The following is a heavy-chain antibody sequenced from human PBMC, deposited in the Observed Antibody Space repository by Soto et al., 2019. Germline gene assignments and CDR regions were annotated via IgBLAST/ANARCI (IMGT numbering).Heavy chain of an antibody. D-gene: IGHD3-22*01. CDR1: GGSISSYY. J-gene: IGHJ2*01. V-gene: IGHV4-59*08. Sequence: QVQLQESGPGLVKPSETLSLTCTVSGGSISSYYWSWIRQPPGKGLEWIGYIYYSGSTNYNPSLKSRVTISVDTSKNQSALKLSSVTAADTAVYYCARATYYYDSSGYYYDWYFDLWGRGTLVTVSS. CDR3: ARATYYYDSSGYYYDWYFDL. CDR2: IYYSGST.